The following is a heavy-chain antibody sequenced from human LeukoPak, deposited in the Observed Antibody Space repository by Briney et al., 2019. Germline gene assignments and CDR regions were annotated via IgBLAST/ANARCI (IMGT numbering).Heavy chain of an antibody. V-gene: IGHV1-69*13. CDR3: ARGGRLAAAGTSPFDY. CDR1: GGTFSSYA. Sequence: GAAVNVCCKASGGTFSSYAISWVRQAPGQGLEWMGGIIPIFGTANYARKFQGRVTITADESTSTAYMELSSLRSEDTAVYYCARGGRLAAAGTSPFDYWGQGTMVTVSS. D-gene: IGHD6-13*01. J-gene: IGHJ4*02. CDR2: IIPIFGTA.